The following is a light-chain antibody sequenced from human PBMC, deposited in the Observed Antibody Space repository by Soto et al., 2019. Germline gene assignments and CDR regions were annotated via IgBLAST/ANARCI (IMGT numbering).Light chain of an antibody. J-gene: IGLJ1*01. CDR3: TSYAGDNNDL. CDR1: GSKFGGYGY. Sequence: QSVLTLPPSASRSPGQPVNISCTGTGSKFGGYGYVSCYQRYPGKAHTFLVYEVSKRPSGVPDRFTGSKTGNTASLTVSGLQADDEADYCCTSYAGDNNDLFGTGTKVIVL. V-gene: IGLV2-8*01. CDR2: EVS.